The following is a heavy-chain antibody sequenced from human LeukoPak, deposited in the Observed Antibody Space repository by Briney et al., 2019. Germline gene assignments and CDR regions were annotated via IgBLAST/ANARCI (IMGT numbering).Heavy chain of an antibody. D-gene: IGHD3-9*01. J-gene: IGHJ4*02. CDR3: ARSKALRLDDIYY. CDR2: IIPIFGTA. CDR1: GGTFSSYA. Sequence: SVKVSCMASGGTFSSYAISWVRQAPGQGLEWMGGIIPIFGTANYAQKFQGRVTITADESTSTAYMELSSLRSEDTAVYYCARSKALRLDDIYYWGQGTLVTVSS. V-gene: IGHV1-69*13.